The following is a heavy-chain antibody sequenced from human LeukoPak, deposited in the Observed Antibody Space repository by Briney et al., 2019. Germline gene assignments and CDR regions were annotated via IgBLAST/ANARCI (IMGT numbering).Heavy chain of an antibody. CDR1: AGSVSSGTYY. V-gene: IGHV4-61*02. Sequence: SQTLSLTCTVSAGSVSSGTYYWNWLRQPAEKGLEWIGRIYTSGRTNYNPSLKSRVTISVDTSKNQFSLKLTSVTAADTAVYYCASQTLTDDAFDIWGQGTMVTVSS. CDR3: ASQTLTDDAFDI. CDR2: IYTSGRT. J-gene: IGHJ3*02. D-gene: IGHD1-20*01.